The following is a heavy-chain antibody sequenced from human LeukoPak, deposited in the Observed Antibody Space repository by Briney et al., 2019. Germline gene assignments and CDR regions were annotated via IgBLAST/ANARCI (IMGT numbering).Heavy chain of an antibody. CDR3: AKDPDILTGYYSPGYMDV. CDR2: IWYDGSNK. V-gene: IGHV3-33*06. Sequence: PGGSLRLSCAASGFTSNSYGMHWVRQAPGKGLEWVAVIWYDGSNKYYADSVKGRFTISRDNSKNTLYLQMNSLRAEDTAVYYCAKDPDILTGYYSPGYMDVWGKGTTVTVSS. CDR1: GFTSNSYG. J-gene: IGHJ6*03. D-gene: IGHD3-9*01.